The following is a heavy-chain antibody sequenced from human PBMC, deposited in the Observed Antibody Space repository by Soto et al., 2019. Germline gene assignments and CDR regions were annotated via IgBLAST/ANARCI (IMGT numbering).Heavy chain of an antibody. J-gene: IGHJ6*02. CDR2: INPNSGGT. CDR3: ARALPLCSGGSCYNGVYYYYGMDV. D-gene: IGHD2-15*01. CDR1: GYAFTGYY. Sequence: ASVKVYCKASGYAFTGYYMHWVRQAPGQGLEWMGWINPNSGGTNYAQKFQGRVTMTRDTSISTAYMELSRLRSDDTAVYYCARALPLCSGGSCYNGVYYYYGMDVWGQGTTVPVSS. V-gene: IGHV1-2*02.